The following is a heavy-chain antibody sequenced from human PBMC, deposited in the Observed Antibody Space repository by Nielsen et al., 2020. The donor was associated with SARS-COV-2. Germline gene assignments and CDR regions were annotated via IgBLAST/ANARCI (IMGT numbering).Heavy chain of an antibody. J-gene: IGHJ4*02. V-gene: IGHV4-59*12. CDR3: AREDYRGYFDY. Sequence: SETLSLTCAVYGGSFSGYYWSWIRQPPGKGLEWIGYIYYSGSTNYNPSLKSRVTISVDTSKNQFSLKLSSVTAADTAVYYCAREDYRGYFDYWGQGTLVTVSS. D-gene: IGHD4-11*01. CDR2: IYYSGST. CDR1: GGSFSGYY.